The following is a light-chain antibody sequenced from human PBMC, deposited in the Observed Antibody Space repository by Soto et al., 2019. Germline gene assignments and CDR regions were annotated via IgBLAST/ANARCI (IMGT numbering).Light chain of an antibody. V-gene: IGLV2-14*03. CDR3: SSYPRSSTYV. J-gene: IGLJ1*01. CDR2: DVS. Sequence: QSALTQPASVSGSPGQSITISCTGTSSDVGGYNYVSWYQQHPGKAPKLMIYDVSNRPSGVSNRFSGSKSGNTASLPFSGLQAEDGADYYCSSYPRSSTYVFGTGTKVTVL. CDR1: SSDVGGYNY.